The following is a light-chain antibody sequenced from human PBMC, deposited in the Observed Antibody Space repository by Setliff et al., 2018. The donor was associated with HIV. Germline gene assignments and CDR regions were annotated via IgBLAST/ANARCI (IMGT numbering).Light chain of an antibody. Sequence: QSALTQPASVSGSPGQSITISCTGTSSDVGTYNFVSWYQQHPGKAPKLIIYDVNYRPSGVSNRFSGSKSGSTASLTISGLQAEDEADYYCSSYTSSTPLYVFGTGTKVTAL. CDR1: SSDVGTYNF. V-gene: IGLV2-14*03. CDR3: SSYTSSTPLYV. CDR2: DVN. J-gene: IGLJ1*01.